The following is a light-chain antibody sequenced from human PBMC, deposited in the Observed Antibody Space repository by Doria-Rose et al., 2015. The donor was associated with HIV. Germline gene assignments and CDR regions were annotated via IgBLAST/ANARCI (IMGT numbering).Light chain of an antibody. CDR1: QTVSTY. CDR3: QQTYSSPPWT. V-gene: IGKV1-39*01. J-gene: IGKJ1*01. CDR2: AAS. Sequence: SPYSLSASIGDRVDITCRASQTVSTYLNWFQQEPGKAPKLLIYAASRLQSGVPSRFSGSGSGTDFTLTISGLQPGDFATYYCQQTYSSPPWTFGQGTKVE.